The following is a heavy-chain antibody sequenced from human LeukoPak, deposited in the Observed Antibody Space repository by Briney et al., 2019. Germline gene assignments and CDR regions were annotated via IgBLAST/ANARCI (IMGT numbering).Heavy chain of an antibody. Sequence: GGSLRLSCAASRYTFSSYWMTWVCQALGKGLEWVANIKQDGSEKYYVDSVKGRITISRDNAKNSLYLQMNSLRAEDTAVYYCARTHPFDYWGQGTLLTVSS. CDR3: ARTHPFDY. V-gene: IGHV3-7*03. CDR2: IKQDGSEK. CDR1: RYTFSSYW. J-gene: IGHJ4*02.